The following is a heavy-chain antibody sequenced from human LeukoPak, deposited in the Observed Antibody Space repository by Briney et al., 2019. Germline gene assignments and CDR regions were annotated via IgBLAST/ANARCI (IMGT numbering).Heavy chain of an antibody. V-gene: IGHV3-74*01. CDR3: TRGDAAMFTGD. CDR1: GFTFSSYW. J-gene: IGHJ3*01. D-gene: IGHD5-18*01. Sequence: GSLRLSCAASGFTFSSYWMHWVRQAPGKGLVWVSRINGDGSSTTYADSVKGRFTISRDNAKNTLYLQMNSLRAEDTSVYHCTRGDAAMFTGDWGQGTMVTVSS. CDR2: INGDGSST.